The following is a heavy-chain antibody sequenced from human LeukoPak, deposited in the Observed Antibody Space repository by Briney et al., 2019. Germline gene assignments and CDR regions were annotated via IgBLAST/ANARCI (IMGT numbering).Heavy chain of an antibody. CDR1: GYTFTSYD. J-gene: IGHJ6*03. Sequence: AXVKVSXXASGYTFTSYDINWVRQATGQGLEWMGWMNPNSGNTGYAQKFQGRVTMTRNTSISTAYMELSSLRSDDTAVYYCAXXXXXVXXXYXXLGDYYYYMDVWGKGTTVTVSS. CDR3: AXXXXXVXXXYXXLGDYYYYMDV. CDR2: MNPNSGNT. D-gene: IGHD3-3*01. V-gene: IGHV1-8*01.